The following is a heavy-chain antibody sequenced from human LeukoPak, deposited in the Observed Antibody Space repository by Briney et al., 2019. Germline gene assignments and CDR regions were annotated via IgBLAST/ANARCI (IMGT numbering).Heavy chain of an antibody. D-gene: IGHD2-15*01. Sequence: ASVKVSCKASGYTFTSYYMHWVRQAPGQGLEWMGIINPSGGSTSYAQKFQGRVTMTRDTSTSTVYMELSSLRSEDTAVYYCARVIIIGRSGPNLGYWGQGTLVTVSS. J-gene: IGHJ4*02. V-gene: IGHV1-46*01. CDR1: GYTFTSYY. CDR2: INPSGGST. CDR3: ARVIIIGRSGPNLGY.